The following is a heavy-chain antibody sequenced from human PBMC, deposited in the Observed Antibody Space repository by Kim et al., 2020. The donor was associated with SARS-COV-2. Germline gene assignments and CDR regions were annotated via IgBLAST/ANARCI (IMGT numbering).Heavy chain of an antibody. J-gene: IGHJ3*02. V-gene: IGHV4-61*01. CDR3: ARDRLRSGIAVAGTDDAFDI. Sequence: SETLSLTCTVSGGSVSSGSYYWSWIRQPPGKGLEWIGYIYYSGSTNYNPSLKSRVTISVDTSKNQFSLKLSSVTAADTAVYYCARDRLRSGIAVAGTDDAFDIWGQGTMVTVSS. D-gene: IGHD6-19*01. CDR2: IYYSGST. CDR1: GGSVSSGSYY.